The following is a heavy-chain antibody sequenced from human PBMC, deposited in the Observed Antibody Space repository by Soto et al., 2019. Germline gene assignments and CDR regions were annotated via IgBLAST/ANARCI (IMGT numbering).Heavy chain of an antibody. CDR3: ARGQLDSSGWSRGFDY. CDR2: IYTTGST. CDR1: GGSISSYY. J-gene: IGHJ4*02. D-gene: IGHD6-19*01. V-gene: IGHV4-4*07. Sequence: PSETLSLTCTVSGGSISSYYWNWIRQPAGQGLEWIGRIYTTGSTNYNPSLRRRVTISVDTSKNQFSLKLRPVTAADTAVYYCARGQLDSSGWSRGFDYWGQGNLVTVSS.